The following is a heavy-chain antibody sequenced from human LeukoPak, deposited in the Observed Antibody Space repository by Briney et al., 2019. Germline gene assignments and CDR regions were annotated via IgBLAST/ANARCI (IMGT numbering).Heavy chain of an antibody. Sequence: SETLSLTCTVSGGSISSHYWSWIRQPPGKGLEWIGDIYYSGSPNYNPSLKSRATMSADTSKKQLSLKLASVTAADTAVYYCARGTGSFDYWGQGILVTVSS. CDR1: GGSISSHY. V-gene: IGHV4-59*11. D-gene: IGHD1-14*01. CDR3: ARGTGSFDY. CDR2: IYYSGSP. J-gene: IGHJ4*02.